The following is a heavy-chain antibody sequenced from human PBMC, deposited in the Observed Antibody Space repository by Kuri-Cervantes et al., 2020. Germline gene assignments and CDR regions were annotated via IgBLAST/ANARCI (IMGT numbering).Heavy chain of an antibody. D-gene: IGHD6-13*01. V-gene: IGHV3-30-3*01. CDR2: MSYDGNNK. J-gene: IGHJ4*02. Sequence: GESLKISCAASGFTFSSYAMHWVRQAPGKGLEWVAVMSYDGNNKYFADSAKGRFTISRDNSKNTLYLQMNSLRAEDTAVYYCARDPAFRSAGRTNYFDYWGQGTLVTVSS. CDR1: GFTFSSYA. CDR3: ARDPAFRSAGRTNYFDY.